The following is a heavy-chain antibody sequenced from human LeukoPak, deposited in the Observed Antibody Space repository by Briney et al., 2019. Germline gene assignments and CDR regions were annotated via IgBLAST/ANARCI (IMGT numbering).Heavy chain of an antibody. CDR1: GGSISSGDYY. V-gene: IGHV4-30-4*01. Sequence: PSQTLSLTCTVSGGSISSGDYYWSWIRQPPGKGLEWIGYIYYSGSTYYNPSLKSRVTISVDTSKNQFSLKLSSVTAADTAVYYCARESGRPGYCSGGSCYSTYYYGMDVWGQGTTVTVSS. D-gene: IGHD2-15*01. CDR2: IYYSGST. J-gene: IGHJ6*02. CDR3: ARESGRPGYCSGGSCYSTYYYGMDV.